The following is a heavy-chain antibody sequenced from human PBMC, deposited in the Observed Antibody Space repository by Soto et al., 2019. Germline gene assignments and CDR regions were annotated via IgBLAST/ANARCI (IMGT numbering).Heavy chain of an antibody. CDR3: VKTPVEIYDSSGYSFDH. Sequence: EVQLLESGGGFVQPGGSLKLSCITSGFTFGNYAMSWVRQAPGKGLEWVSTITSSGGGTYYADSVRGRFSVSRDILRSTMYLQMNNLAAEDSATYYCVKTPVEIYDSSGYSFDHWGRGTMVTVSS. CDR1: GFTFGNYA. CDR2: ITSSGGGT. V-gene: IGHV3-23*01. J-gene: IGHJ4*02. D-gene: IGHD3-22*01.